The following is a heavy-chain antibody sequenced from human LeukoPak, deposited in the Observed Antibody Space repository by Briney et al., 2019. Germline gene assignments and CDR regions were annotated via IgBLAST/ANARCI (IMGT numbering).Heavy chain of an antibody. D-gene: IGHD5-18*01. CDR2: INHSGST. CDR1: GGSFSGYY. Sequence: PSETLSLTCAVYGGSFSGYYWSWIRQPPGKGLEWIGEINHSGSTNYNPSLKSRVTISVDTSKNQFSLKLSSVTAADTAVYYCARDDTGVFDYWGQGTLVTVSS. V-gene: IGHV4-34*01. J-gene: IGHJ4*02. CDR3: ARDDTGVFDY.